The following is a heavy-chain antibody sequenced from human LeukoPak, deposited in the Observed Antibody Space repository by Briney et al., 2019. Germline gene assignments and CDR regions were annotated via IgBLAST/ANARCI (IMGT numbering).Heavy chain of an antibody. J-gene: IGHJ4*02. Sequence: GRSLRLSCAATGFTLSDYSMSWIRQAPGKGLEWVSYISSTNSYRIYADSVKGRFTISRDNAKNSLYLQMNSLRAEDTAVYCCARDRGYSGYGGYFDYWGQGTLVTVSS. V-gene: IGHV3-11*06. D-gene: IGHD5-12*01. CDR3: ARDRGYSGYGGYFDY. CDR1: GFTLSDYS. CDR2: ISSTNSYR.